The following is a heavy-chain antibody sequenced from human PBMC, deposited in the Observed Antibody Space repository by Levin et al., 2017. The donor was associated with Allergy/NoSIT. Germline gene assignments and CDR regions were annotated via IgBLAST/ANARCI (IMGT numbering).Heavy chain of an antibody. D-gene: IGHD1-26*01. CDR1: GGTFSSYA. V-gene: IGHV1-69*04. Sequence: KISCKASGGTFSSYAISWVRQAPGQGLEWMGRIIPILGIANYAQKFQGRVTITADKSTSTAYMELSSLRSEDTAVYYCARIAIVGGVDYWGQGTLVTVSS. CDR2: IIPILGIA. J-gene: IGHJ4*02. CDR3: ARIAIVGGVDY.